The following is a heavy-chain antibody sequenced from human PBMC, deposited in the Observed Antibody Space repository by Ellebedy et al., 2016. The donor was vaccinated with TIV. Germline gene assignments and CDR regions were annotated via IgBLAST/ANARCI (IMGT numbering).Heavy chain of an antibody. Sequence: GESLKISCAASGFTFSTYWMAWVRQAPGKGLEWVSNIKEDGSQTYYVGSVKGRFTISRDNAKNSLYLQMNSLRADDTAVYYCATDRGYFTFDYWGQGSLITGSS. V-gene: IGHV3-7*03. D-gene: IGHD3-9*01. CDR3: ATDRGYFTFDY. J-gene: IGHJ4*02. CDR2: IKEDGSQT. CDR1: GFTFSTYW.